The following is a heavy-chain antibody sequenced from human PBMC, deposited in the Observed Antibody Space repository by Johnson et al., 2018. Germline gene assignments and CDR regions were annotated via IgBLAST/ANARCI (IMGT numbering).Heavy chain of an antibody. Sequence: QVQLQESGPGLVKPSETXSLTCTVSGGSISSYYWSWIRQPPGEGLEWIGYIYYRGSTNYNPSLKSRVTISVDTSTNQFSLKLSSVTAADPAVYYCARDNKNDAFDIWGQGTMVTVSS. CDR1: GGSISSYY. CDR3: ARDNKNDAFDI. V-gene: IGHV4-59*01. J-gene: IGHJ3*02. D-gene: IGHD1/OR15-1a*01. CDR2: IYYRGST.